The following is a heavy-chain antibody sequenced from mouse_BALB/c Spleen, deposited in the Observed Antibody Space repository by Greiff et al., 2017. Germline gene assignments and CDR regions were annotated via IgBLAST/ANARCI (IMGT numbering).Heavy chain of an antibody. CDR3: TRGNCNYEDFDY. V-gene: IGHV1-69*02. J-gene: IGHJ2*01. CDR1: GYTFTSYW. CDR2: IYPSDSYS. D-gene: IGHD2-1*01. Sequence: QVQLQQPGAELVRPGASVKLSCKASGYTFTSYWINWVKQRPGQGLEWIGNIYPSDSYSNYNQKFKDKATLTVDKTSSTAYMQLSSPTSEDSAVYCCTRGNCNYEDFDYWGQGTTLTVSS.